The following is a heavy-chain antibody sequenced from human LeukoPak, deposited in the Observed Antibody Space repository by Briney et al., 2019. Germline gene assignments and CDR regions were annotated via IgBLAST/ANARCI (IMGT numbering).Heavy chain of an antibody. J-gene: IGHJ4*02. D-gene: IGHD3-22*01. V-gene: IGHV3-15*01. Sequence: GGSLRLSCAASGFTFSNAWMSWVLQAQGKGLEWVGRIKSKTDGGTTDYAAPVKGRFTISRDDSKNTLYLQMNSLKTADTAVYYCTTSGGYYDSSGYYASFDYWGQGTLVTVSS. CDR2: IKSKTDGGTT. CDR1: GFTFSNAW. CDR3: TTSGGYYDSSGYYASFDY.